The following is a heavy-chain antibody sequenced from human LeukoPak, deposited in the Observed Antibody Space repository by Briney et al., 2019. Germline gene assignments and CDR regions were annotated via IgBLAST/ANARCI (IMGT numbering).Heavy chain of an antibody. CDR2: ISSSSSYI. V-gene: IGHV3-21*04. D-gene: IGHD2-2*01. CDR3: AKDRHAPGRYCSSTSCFPFDS. J-gene: IGHJ5*01. CDR1: GFTFSSYS. Sequence: GGSLRLSCAASGFTFSSYSMNWVRQAPGKGLEWVSSISSSSSYIYYADSVKGRFTISRGNAKNSLYLQMNSLRAEDTAVYYCAKDRHAPGRYCSSTSCFPFDSWGQGTLVTVSS.